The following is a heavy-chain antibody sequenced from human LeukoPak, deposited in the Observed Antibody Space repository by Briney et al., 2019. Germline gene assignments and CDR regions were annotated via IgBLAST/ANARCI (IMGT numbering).Heavy chain of an antibody. J-gene: IGHJ6*02. V-gene: IGHV1-69*13. CDR1: GGTFSSYA. Sequence: SVKVSCKASGGTFSSYAISWVRQAPGQGLEWMGGIIPIFGTANFAQKFQGRVTITADESTSTAYMELSSLRSEDTAVYYCARGQLPRRYYYGMDVWGQGTTVTVSS. D-gene: IGHD6-6*01. CDR2: IIPIFGTA. CDR3: ARGQLPRRYYYGMDV.